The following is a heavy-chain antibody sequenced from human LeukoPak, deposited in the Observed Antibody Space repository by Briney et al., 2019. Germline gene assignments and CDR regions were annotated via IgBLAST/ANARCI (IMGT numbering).Heavy chain of an antibody. CDR1: GVSLSSGDDY. CDR3: AREHGDSYFDY. J-gene: IGHJ4*02. V-gene: IGHV4-30-4*01. D-gene: IGHD4-17*01. CDR2: ICYSGST. Sequence: SEPLSLPCSVSGVSLSSGDDYWSRIPPPPGKGLEWIVYICYSGSTYYNPSLKTPVTISVDTSKNQFSLKRSSVTAADTAVYYCAREHGDSYFDYWGQGTLVTVSS.